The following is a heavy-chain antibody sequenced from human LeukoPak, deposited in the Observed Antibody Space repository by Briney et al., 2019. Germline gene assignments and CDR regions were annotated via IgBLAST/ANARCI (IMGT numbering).Heavy chain of an antibody. CDR3: GGRRIDCSDTGCYVDY. V-gene: IGHV1-2*02. CDR2: MNPNRGDA. Sequence: ASVKVSCKASGYSFTGYYIHWMRRAPGQGLEWMGWMNPNRGDASYAQKFQGRVTMTRDTPINTAYMELSGLTSDDTAVYYCGGRRIDCSDTGCYVDYWGQGTLVTVSS. J-gene: IGHJ4*02. D-gene: IGHD2-15*01. CDR1: GYSFTGYY.